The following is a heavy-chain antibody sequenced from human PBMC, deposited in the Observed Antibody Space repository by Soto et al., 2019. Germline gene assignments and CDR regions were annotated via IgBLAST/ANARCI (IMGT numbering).Heavy chain of an antibody. J-gene: IGHJ4*02. CDR1: GFPFSSYG. Sequence: QVQLVESGGGVVQPGRSLRLSCAASGFPFSSYGMHWVREAPGKGLEWVAVISYDGSNKYYADSVKGRFTISRDNSASTLYLQMNSLRPEDTALYYCVGGQYYFDYRGQGTLV. CDR3: VGGQYYFDY. V-gene: IGHV3-30*03. D-gene: IGHD3-10*01. CDR2: ISYDGSNK.